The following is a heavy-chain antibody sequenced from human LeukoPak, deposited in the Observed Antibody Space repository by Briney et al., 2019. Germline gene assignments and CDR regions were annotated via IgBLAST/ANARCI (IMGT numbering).Heavy chain of an antibody. CDR2: IFYSGST. V-gene: IGHV4-59*01. Sequence: SETLSLTCTVSDDSISSYYWNWIRQPPGKGLEWVGYIFYSGSTNYNPSLKGRVPISVDTSKNQISLKMISVTAADTAVYYCAGRSADSYWYFDLWGRGTLVTVSS. D-gene: IGHD3-3*01. CDR3: AGRSADSYWYFDL. CDR1: DDSISSYY. J-gene: IGHJ2*01.